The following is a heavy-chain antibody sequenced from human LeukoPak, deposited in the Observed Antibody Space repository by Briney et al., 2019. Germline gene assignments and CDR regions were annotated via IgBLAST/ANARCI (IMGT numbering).Heavy chain of an antibody. D-gene: IGHD1-26*01. J-gene: IGHJ4*02. Sequence: GGSLRLSCAASGFTFSSYAMSWVRQAPGKGLEWVSAIRDSGSSTHYAGSVKGRLTTSRDNSKNTLFLQMNSLRAEDTAIYYCAKYGPQDSGSSHFDYWGQGALVSVSS. CDR1: GFTFSSYA. CDR2: IRDSGSST. V-gene: IGHV3-23*01. CDR3: AKYGPQDSGSSHFDY.